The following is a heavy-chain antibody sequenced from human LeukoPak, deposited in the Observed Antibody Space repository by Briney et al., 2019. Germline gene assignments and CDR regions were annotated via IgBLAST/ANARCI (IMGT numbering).Heavy chain of an antibody. CDR3: AKDLFGSFDY. CDR1: ASRFSSYA. Sequence: GGCLRLSRAPSASRFSSYATGWVRQAPGKGREWVSGISGSGGGGRTYNADSVKGRFTISRDNSKNTLYLQMNSLRAEDTAVYYCAKDLFGSFDYWGPGTLVSVSS. V-gene: IGHV3-23*01. D-gene: IGHD2-21*01. J-gene: IGHJ4*02. CDR2: ISGSGGGGRT.